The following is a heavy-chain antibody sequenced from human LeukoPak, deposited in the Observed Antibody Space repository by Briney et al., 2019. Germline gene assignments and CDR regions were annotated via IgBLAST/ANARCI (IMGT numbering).Heavy chain of an antibody. J-gene: IGHJ4*02. V-gene: IGHV4-4*07. CDR3: ARFTGYSSSYFDY. Sequence: PSETLSLTCTVSGGSINYYYWTWIRQPAGKGLEWIGRIYSSGSTNYNPSLKSRVIMSVDTSKNQFSLKLSSVTAADTAVYYCARFTGYSSSYFDYWGQGTLVTVSS. CDR1: GGSINYYY. CDR2: IYSSGST. D-gene: IGHD6-13*01.